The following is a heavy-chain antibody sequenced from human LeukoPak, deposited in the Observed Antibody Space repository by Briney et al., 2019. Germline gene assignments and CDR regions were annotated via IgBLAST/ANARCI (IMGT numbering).Heavy chain of an antibody. D-gene: IGHD1-26*01. J-gene: IGHJ6*03. CDR1: GYTFTSYG. CDR2: ISAYNGNT. Sequence: GASVKVSCKASGYTFTSYGISWVRQARGQGLEWMGWISAYNGNTNYAQKLQGRVTMTTDTSTSTAYMELRSLRSDDTAVYYCARDRLELGYYYYYMDVWGKGTTVTVSS. V-gene: IGHV1-18*01. CDR3: ARDRLELGYYYYYMDV.